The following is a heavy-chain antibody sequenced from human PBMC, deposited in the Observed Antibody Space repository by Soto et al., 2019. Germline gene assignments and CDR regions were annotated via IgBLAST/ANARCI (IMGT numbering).Heavy chain of an antibody. D-gene: IGHD3-22*01. V-gene: IGHV1-18*01. J-gene: IGHJ4*02. CDR3: ARFMTYYYDSSGYYASD. Sequence: QVQLVQSGAEVKKPGASVKVSCKASGYTLTSYGISWVRQAPGQGLEWMGWISAYNGNTNYAQKLQGRVTMTTDTSTSTAYMELRSLRSDDTAVYYCARFMTYYYDSSGYYASDWGQGTLVTVSS. CDR2: ISAYNGNT. CDR1: GYTLTSYG.